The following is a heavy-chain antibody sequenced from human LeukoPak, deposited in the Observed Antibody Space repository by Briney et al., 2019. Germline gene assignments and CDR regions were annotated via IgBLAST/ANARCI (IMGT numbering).Heavy chain of an antibody. J-gene: IGHJ4*02. CDR3: ARDLESGYYYEGDTTHTNY. Sequence: GGSLRLSCAASGFTFSNAWMSWVRQAPGKGLEWVGRIKSKTDGGTTDYAAPVKGRFTISRDDSKNTLYLQMNSLRAEDTAVYYCARDLESGYYYEGDTTHTNYWGQGTLVTVSS. CDR1: GFTFSNAW. CDR2: IKSKTDGGTT. D-gene: IGHD3-22*01. V-gene: IGHV3-15*01.